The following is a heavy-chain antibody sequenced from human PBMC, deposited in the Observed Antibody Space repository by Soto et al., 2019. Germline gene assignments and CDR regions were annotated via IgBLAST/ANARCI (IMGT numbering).Heavy chain of an antibody. D-gene: IGHD1-26*01. V-gene: IGHV4-4*02. CDR3: ARVYSGSYSDY. J-gene: IGHJ4*02. CDR1: GGPIRSNNW. Sequence: QVQLQESGPGLVKPSGTLSLTCAVSGGPIRSNNWWRWVRQPPGKGLEWIGEIFHSGSTHYNPSLKARVTMSVDKSKNQFSLKLSSVTAADTAVYYCARVYSGSYSDYWGQGTLVTVSS. CDR2: IFHSGST.